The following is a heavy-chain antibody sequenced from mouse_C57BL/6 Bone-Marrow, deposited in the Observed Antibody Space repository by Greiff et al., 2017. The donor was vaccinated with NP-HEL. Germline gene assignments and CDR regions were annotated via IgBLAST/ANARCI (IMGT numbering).Heavy chain of an antibody. J-gene: IGHJ4*01. CDR1: GYTFTSYW. CDR3: GGTVGDYYAMDY. Sequence: VQLQQPGAELVKPGASVKLSCKASGYTFTSYWMQWVKQRPGQGLEWIGEIDPSDSYTNYNQKFKGKATLTVDTSSSTAYMQLSSLTSEDSAVYYCGGTVGDYYAMDYWGQGTSVTVSS. D-gene: IGHD1-1*01. V-gene: IGHV1-50*01. CDR2: IDPSDSYT.